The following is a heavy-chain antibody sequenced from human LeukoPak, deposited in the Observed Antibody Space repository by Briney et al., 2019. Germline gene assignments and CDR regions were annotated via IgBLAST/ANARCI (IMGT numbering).Heavy chain of an antibody. V-gene: IGHV3-66*01. CDR2: IYSGGAT. Sequence: PGGSLRLSCAASGFSVNFHYISWVHQAPGQGLDWVSIIYSGGATYDAESVKGRFSISRDISQNTVYLQMNSLRAEDTGVYYCARVFRDGYSQYDYWGQGTLVTVSS. CDR1: GFSVNFHY. CDR3: ARVFRDGYSQYDY. D-gene: IGHD5-24*01. J-gene: IGHJ4*02.